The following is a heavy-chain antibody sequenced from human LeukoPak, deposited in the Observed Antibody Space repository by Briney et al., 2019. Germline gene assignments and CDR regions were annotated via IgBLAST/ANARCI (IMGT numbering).Heavy chain of an antibody. V-gene: IGHV1-18*01. CDR1: GYTFTSYG. Sequence: ASVKVSCKASGYTFTSYGISWVRQAPGQGLEWMGWISAYNGNTNYAQKLQGRVTMTTDTSTSTAYMELRSLRSDDTAVYYCAREVGLYDILTGYHNWFDPWGQGTLVAVSS. CDR3: AREVGLYDILTGYHNWFDP. CDR2: ISAYNGNT. D-gene: IGHD3-9*01. J-gene: IGHJ5*02.